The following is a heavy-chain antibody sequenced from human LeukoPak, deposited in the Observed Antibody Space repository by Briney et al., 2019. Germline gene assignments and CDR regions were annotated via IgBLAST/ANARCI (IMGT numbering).Heavy chain of an antibody. CDR2: IIPIFGTA. J-gene: IGHJ5*02. CDR3: ARDRAGWFDP. CDR1: GGTFSSYA. V-gene: IGHV1-69*05. D-gene: IGHD3-10*01. Sequence: SVKVSCKASGGTFSSYAISWVRQAPGQGLEWMGGIIPIFGTANYAQKFQGRVTITTDESTSTAYMELSSLRPEDTAVYYCARDRAGWFDPWGQGTLVTVSS.